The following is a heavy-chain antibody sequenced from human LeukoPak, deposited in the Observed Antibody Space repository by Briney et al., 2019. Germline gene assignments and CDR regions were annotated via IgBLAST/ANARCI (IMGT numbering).Heavy chain of an antibody. D-gene: IGHD5-12*01. J-gene: IGHJ4*02. CDR2: TYYRSKWYY. V-gene: IGHV6-1*01. CDR1: GDSVSSINGA. CDR3: ARGATAYFDY. Sequence: SQTLSLTCAISGDSVSSINGAWNWVRQSPSRGLEWLGRTYYRSKWYYDYAVSVKSRITINPDTSKNQFSLQLNSVTPEDTAVYYCARGATAYFDYWGQGTLVTVSS.